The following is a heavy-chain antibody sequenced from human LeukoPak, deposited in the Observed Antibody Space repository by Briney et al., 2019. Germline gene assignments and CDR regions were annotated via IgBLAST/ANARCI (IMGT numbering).Heavy chain of an antibody. CDR1: GYTFTDYY. D-gene: IGHD1-26*01. CDR2: VDPEDGET. J-gene: IGHJ4*02. V-gene: IGHV1-69-2*01. Sequence: GASVKVSCKASGYTFTDYYMHWVQQAPGKGLEWMGRVDPEDGETIYAEKFQGRVTITADTSTDTAYMELSSLRSEDTAVYYCATDSLVGGGSYPSNFDYWGQGTLVTVSS. CDR3: ATDSLVGGGSYPSNFDY.